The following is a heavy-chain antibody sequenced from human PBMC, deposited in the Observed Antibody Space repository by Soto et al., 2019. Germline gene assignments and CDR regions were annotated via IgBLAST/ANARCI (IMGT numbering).Heavy chain of an antibody. J-gene: IGHJ6*02. Sequence: ASVKVFCKASGYTFTSYYMHWVRQAPGQGLEWMGIINPSGGSTSYAQKFQGRVTMTRDTSTSTVYMELSSLRSEDTAVYYCASYYGSGTYYYYYGMDVWGQGTTVTVSS. V-gene: IGHV1-46*01. CDR2: INPSGGST. D-gene: IGHD3-10*01. CDR3: ASYYGSGTYYYYYGMDV. CDR1: GYTFTSYY.